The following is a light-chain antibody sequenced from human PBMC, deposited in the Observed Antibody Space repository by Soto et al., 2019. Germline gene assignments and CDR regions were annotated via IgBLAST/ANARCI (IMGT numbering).Light chain of an antibody. V-gene: IGKV3-15*01. CDR1: QTVGSN. CDR3: QPYNDSPRT. J-gene: IGKJ1*01. CDR2: GAS. Sequence: ETVMTQSPATLSVSPGERATLSCRASQTVGSNLAWYQQTPGRAPRHLIYGASTRATGIPARFSGGGSGTEFTLTISSLQSEDFAVYCCQPYNDSPRTFGQGTKLEI.